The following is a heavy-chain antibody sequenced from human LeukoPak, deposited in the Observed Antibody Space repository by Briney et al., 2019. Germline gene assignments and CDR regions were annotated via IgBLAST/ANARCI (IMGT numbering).Heavy chain of an antibody. D-gene: IGHD6-6*01. Sequence: PGGSLRLSCAASEFTFSSYSMNWVRQAPGKGLEWVSSISSSSSYIYYADSVKGRFTISRDNAKNSLYLQMNSLRAEDTAVYYCARGGRAARPLARFDPWGQGTLVTVSS. CDR2: ISSSSSYI. J-gene: IGHJ5*02. V-gene: IGHV3-21*01. CDR3: ARGGRAARPLARFDP. CDR1: EFTFSSYS.